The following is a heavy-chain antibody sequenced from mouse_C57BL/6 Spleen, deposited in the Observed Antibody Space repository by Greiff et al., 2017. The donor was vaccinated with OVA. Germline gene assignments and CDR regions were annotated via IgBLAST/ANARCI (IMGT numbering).Heavy chain of an antibody. D-gene: IGHD1-1*01. Sequence: VQLQQSGAELVRPGTSVKMSCKASGYTFTNYWIGWAKQRPGHGLEWIGDIYPGGGYTNYNEKFKGKATLTADKSSNTAYMQFSSLTAEDSAIYYCARGYYGSRYFDVWGTGTTVTVSS. CDR2: IYPGGGYT. J-gene: IGHJ1*03. V-gene: IGHV1-63*01. CDR1: GYTFTNYW. CDR3: ARGYYGSRYFDV.